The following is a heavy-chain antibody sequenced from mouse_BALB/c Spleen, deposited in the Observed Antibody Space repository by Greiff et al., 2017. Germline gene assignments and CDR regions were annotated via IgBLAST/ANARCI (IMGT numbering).Heavy chain of an antibody. V-gene: IGHV5-12-2*01. CDR1: GFTFSSYT. Sequence: EVKLVESGGGLVQPGGSLKLSCAASGFTFSSYTMSWVRQTPEKRLEWVAYISNGGGSTYYPDTVKGRFTISRDNAKNTLYLQMSSLKSEDTAMYYCARHASSWGQGTLVTVSA. J-gene: IGHJ3*01. CDR3: ARHASS. D-gene: IGHD1-3*01. CDR2: ISNGGGST.